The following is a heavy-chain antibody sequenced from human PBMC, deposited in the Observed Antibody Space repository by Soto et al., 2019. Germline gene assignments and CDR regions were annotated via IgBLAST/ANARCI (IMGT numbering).Heavy chain of an antibody. D-gene: IGHD3-10*01. J-gene: IGHJ4*02. CDR2: IKQDGSEK. Sequence: GESLKISCAASGFTFSSYWMSWVRQAPGKGLEWVANIKQDGSEKYYVDSVKGRFTISRDNAKNSLYLQMNSLRAEDTAVYYCARDFMGVVKTKAAQRLNMVRGVYDYRHPGYFDYWGQGTLVTVSS. CDR3: ARDFMGVVKTKAAQRLNMVRGVYDYRHPGYFDY. CDR1: GFTFSSYW. V-gene: IGHV3-7*01.